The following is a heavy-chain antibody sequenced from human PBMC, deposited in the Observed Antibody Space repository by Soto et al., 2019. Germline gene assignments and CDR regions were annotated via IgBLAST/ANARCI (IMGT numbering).Heavy chain of an antibody. V-gene: IGHV4-34*01. Sequence: SETLSLTCAVYGGSFSGYYWSWIRQPPGKGLEWIGEINHSGSTNYNPSLKSRVTISVDTSKNQFSLKLSSVTAADTAVYYCARGRDYSYGHPYFDYWGQGTLVTVSS. CDR3: ARGRDYSYGHPYFDY. CDR1: GGSFSGYY. J-gene: IGHJ4*02. D-gene: IGHD5-18*01. CDR2: INHSGST.